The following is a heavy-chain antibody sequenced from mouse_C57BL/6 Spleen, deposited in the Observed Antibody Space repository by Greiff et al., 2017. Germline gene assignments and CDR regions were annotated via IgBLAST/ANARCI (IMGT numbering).Heavy chain of an antibody. V-gene: IGHV8-8*01. CDR3: ARGGYYDYFYYAMDY. CDR1: GFSLSTFGMG. J-gene: IGHJ4*01. Sequence: QVTLKESGPGILQPSQTLSLTCSFSGFSLSTFGMGVGWIRQPSGKGLEWLAHIWWDDDKYYNPALKSRLTISKDTSNNQVFLKIANVDTADTATYYCARGGYYDYFYYAMDYWGQGTSVTVSS. CDR2: IWWDDDK. D-gene: IGHD2-4*01.